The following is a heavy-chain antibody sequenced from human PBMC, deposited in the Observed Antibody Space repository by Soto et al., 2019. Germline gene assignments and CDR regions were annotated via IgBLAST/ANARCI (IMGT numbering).Heavy chain of an antibody. CDR2: ISAYNGNT. CDR1: GYTFTSYG. J-gene: IGHJ3*02. CDR3: ARGSYCSCGSCFPQAFDI. V-gene: IGHV1-18*01. D-gene: IGHD2-15*01. Sequence: QVQLVQSGAEVKKPGASVKVSCKASGYTFTSYGISWVRQAPGQGLEWMGWISAYNGNTNYAQKLQGRVTMTTDSSTSTGYMELRSLRSDDTAVYYCARGSYCSCGSCFPQAFDIWGQGTMVTVSS.